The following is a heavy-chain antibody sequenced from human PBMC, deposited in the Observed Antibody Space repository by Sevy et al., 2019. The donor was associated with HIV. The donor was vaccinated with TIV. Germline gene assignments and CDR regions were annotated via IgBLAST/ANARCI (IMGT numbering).Heavy chain of an antibody. V-gene: IGHV3-53*01. CDR1: RFTVSSNY. CDR3: AKGLILEWSWYGMDV. Sequence: GGSLRLSCAASRFTVSSNYMSWVRQAPGKGLEWVSVIYSDSNTYYADSVKGRFTISRDNSKNTLYLQMKSLRAEDTAVYYCAKGLILEWSWYGMDVWGQGTTVTVSS. D-gene: IGHD3-3*01. CDR2: IYSDSNT. J-gene: IGHJ6*02.